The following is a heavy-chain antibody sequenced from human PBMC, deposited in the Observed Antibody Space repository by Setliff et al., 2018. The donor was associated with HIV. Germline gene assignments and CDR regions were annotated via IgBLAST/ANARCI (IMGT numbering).Heavy chain of an antibody. CDR1: GDSVRSSRYY. CDR3: ARLIHTGLLYFDY. V-gene: IGHV4-61*02. J-gene: IGHJ4*02. Sequence: SETLSLTCTVSGDSVRSSRYYWSWIRQPAGMGLEWIGRFDSSGGTDYNPSLDSRVTISVDTARDQFSLNLRSVTAADTALYFCARLIHTGLLYFDYWGLGMLVTVSS. D-gene: IGHD2-8*02. CDR2: FDSSGGT.